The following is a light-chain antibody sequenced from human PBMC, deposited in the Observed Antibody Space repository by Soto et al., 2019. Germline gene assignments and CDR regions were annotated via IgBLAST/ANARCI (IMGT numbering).Light chain of an antibody. Sequence: DIQMTQSPSSLSASVGDRVTITCRACEDISNYLAWFQQRPGKVPKLLIYGASTLRSGVPPRFSGSGSGTDFTLTISSLQAEDVATYYCQNYNRAPWTFGQGTKVESK. J-gene: IGKJ1*01. CDR1: EDISNY. V-gene: IGKV1-27*01. CDR3: QNYNRAPWT. CDR2: GAS.